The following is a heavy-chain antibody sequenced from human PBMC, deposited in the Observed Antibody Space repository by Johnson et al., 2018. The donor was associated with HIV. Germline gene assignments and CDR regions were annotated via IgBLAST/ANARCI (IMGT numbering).Heavy chain of an antibody. Sequence: EKLVDSGGGLVQPGGSLRLSCAASGFTFDDYGMNWVRQGPGKGLEWVSGINWNGGSTGYADSVKGRFTISRDNSKNTLYLQMGSLRAEDMAVYYCAIDLRDNSGWPGAFDIWGQGTMVTVSS. CDR2: INWNGGST. D-gene: IGHD6-19*01. CDR3: AIDLRDNSGWPGAFDI. CDR1: GFTFDDYG. J-gene: IGHJ3*02. V-gene: IGHV3-20*04.